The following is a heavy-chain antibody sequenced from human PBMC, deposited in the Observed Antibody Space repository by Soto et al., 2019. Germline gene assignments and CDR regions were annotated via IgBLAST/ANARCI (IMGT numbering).Heavy chain of an antibody. CDR2: ISSSSSYI. CDR1: GFTFSSYS. V-gene: IGHV3-21*01. D-gene: IGHD2-2*01. Sequence: GGSLRLSCAASGFTFSSYSMNWVRQAPGKGLEWVSSISSSSSYIYYADSVKGRFTISRDNAKNSLYLQMNSLRAEDTAVYYCARVVYCSSTSCFYYYYGMDVWGQGTTVTVSS. J-gene: IGHJ6*02. CDR3: ARVVYCSSTSCFYYYYGMDV.